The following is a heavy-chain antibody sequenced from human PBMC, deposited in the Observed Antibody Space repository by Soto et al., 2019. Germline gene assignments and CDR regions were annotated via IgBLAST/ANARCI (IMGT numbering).Heavy chain of an antibody. Sequence: QVQLVESGGGVVQPGRSLRLSCAASGFTFSSYAMHWVRQAPGKGLEWVAVISYDGSNKYYADSVKGRFTISRDNSKNTLYLQMNSLRAEDTAVYYCARDLGRLRALDYWGQGTLVTVSS. D-gene: IGHD5-12*01. CDR1: GFTFSSYA. J-gene: IGHJ4*02. CDR3: ARDLGRLRALDY. CDR2: ISYDGSNK. V-gene: IGHV3-30-3*01.